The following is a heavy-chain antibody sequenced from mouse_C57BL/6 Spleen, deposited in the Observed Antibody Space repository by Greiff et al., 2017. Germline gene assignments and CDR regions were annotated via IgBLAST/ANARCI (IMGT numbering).Heavy chain of an antibody. CDR1: GYTFTSYW. CDR2: LDPSDSYT. D-gene: IGHD1-1*01. V-gene: IGHV1-69*01. Sequence: QVQLQQPGAELVMPGASVKLSCKASGYTFTSYWMHWVKQRPGQGLEWIGELDPSDSYTNYNQKFKGKSTLTVDKSSSTAYMQLSSLTSEDSAVYYCAREFYYGSSLRYWYFDVWGTGTTVTVSS. J-gene: IGHJ1*03. CDR3: AREFYYGSSLRYWYFDV.